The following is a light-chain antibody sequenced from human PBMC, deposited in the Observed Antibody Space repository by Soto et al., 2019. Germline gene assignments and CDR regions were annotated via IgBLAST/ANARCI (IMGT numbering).Light chain of an antibody. V-gene: IGLV1-51*01. CDR3: GSWDTKLSCWI. J-gene: IGLJ2*01. CDR1: SSNIGDNY. Sequence: QAVVTQPPSVSAAPGQSVTISCSGSSSNIGDNYVSWYQQLPGTAPKLLIYDNNQRPSGIPDRFSGSKSATSATLGISGLQTGDEADYFCGSWDTKLSCWIFGGGTKVTVL. CDR2: DNN.